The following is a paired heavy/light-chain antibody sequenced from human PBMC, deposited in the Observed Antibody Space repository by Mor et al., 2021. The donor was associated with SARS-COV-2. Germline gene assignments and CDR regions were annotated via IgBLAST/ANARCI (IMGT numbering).Light chain of an antibody. Sequence: SYELTQPSSVSVSPRQTARITCSGDVLTKKYVRWFQQKPGQAPILLIYKDSERPSGIPERFSGSSSGTTVTLTISEAHVEDEADYYCYSAADNNRRLFGGGTKLTVL. V-gene: IGLV3-27*01. CDR2: KDS. CDR3: YSAADNNRRL. CDR1: VLTKKY. J-gene: IGLJ2*01.
Heavy chain of an antibody. V-gene: IGHV3-23*01. CDR1: GFIFNNYG. CDR2: ISGSGGTT. D-gene: IGHD2-2*01. J-gene: IGHJ6*02. Sequence: EVQLLESGGNLVQPGGSLRLSCAASGFIFNNYGMTWVRQAPGKGLEWVSSISGSGGTTYYADSVKGRFTISRDNSKTTLYLQMSTLRADDTAIYYCAKDRASSSNTTYGMDVWGQGTTVNVS. CDR3: AKDRASSSNTTYGMDV.